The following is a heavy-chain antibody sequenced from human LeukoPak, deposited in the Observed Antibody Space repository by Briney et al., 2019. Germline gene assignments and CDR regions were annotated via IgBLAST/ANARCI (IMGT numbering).Heavy chain of an antibody. D-gene: IGHD2-2*01. CDR1: GFTFSSYA. V-gene: IGHV3-23*01. Sequence: GGSLRLSCAASGFTFSSYAMSWVRQAPGKGLEWVSAISGSGGSTYYADSVKGRCTISRDNSKNTLYLQMNSLRAEDTAVYYCAKGATYIGYCSSTSCSTLDYWGQGTLVTVSS. CDR2: ISGSGGST. CDR3: AKGATYIGYCSSTSCSTLDY. J-gene: IGHJ4*02.